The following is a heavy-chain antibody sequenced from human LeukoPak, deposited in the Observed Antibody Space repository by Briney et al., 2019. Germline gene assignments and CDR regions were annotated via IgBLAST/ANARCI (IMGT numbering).Heavy chain of an antibody. Sequence: GGSLRLSCAASGFTFSSYAMSWVRPGPGKGLEWVSAVTGSGGDTYYADSARGPLTISRDNSKKTLFLQLDSLGAEDTAVYYCAKEDPAVILGIDYWGQGALVIVSS. CDR1: GFTFSSYA. J-gene: IGHJ4*02. CDR3: AKEDPAVILGIDY. CDR2: VTGSGGDT. V-gene: IGHV3-23*01. D-gene: IGHD5-18*01.